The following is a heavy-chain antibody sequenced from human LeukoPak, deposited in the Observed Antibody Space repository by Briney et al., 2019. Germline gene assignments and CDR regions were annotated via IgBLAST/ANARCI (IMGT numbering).Heavy chain of an antibody. CDR3: ASGTDSRKLGY. CDR1: GDSLSGHY. CDR2: IHAIEGT. J-gene: IGHJ4*02. D-gene: IGHD3-22*01. V-gene: IGHV4-34*01. Sequence: SETLSLTCAVSGDSLSGHYWDWIRQPPGKGLEWIGEIHAIEGTNYNPSLRSRVTVSLDTSKNQLSLRMTSVTAADTAVYYCASGTDSRKLGYWGQGTLVTVSS.